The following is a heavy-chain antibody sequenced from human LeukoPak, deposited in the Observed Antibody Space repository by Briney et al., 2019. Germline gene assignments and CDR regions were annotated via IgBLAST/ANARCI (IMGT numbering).Heavy chain of an antibody. CDR3: ARGITGTTGYYYYYMDA. V-gene: IGHV1-69*05. Sequence: ASVKVSCKASGGTFSGYAISWVRQAPGQGLEWMGGIIPIFGTANYAQKFQGRVAITTDESTSTAYMELSSLRSEDTAVYYCARGITGTTGYYYYYMDAWGKGTTVTVSS. D-gene: IGHD1-7*01. CDR1: GGTFSGYA. J-gene: IGHJ6*03. CDR2: IIPIFGTA.